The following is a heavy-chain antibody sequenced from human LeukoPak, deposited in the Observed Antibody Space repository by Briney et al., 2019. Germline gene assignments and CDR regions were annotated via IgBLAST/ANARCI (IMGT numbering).Heavy chain of an antibody. CDR2: MNPNSGNT. D-gene: IGHD3-3*01. CDR3: ARTYRAVTIFGVVIESFRGGYYYYGMDV. CDR1: GYTFSSYD. J-gene: IGHJ6*02. Sequence: ASVKVSCKASGYTFSSYDINWVRQAPGQGLEWMGWMNPNSGNTSYAQKFQGRVTMTRNTSISTAYMELSSLRSEDTAVYYCARTYRAVTIFGVVIESFRGGYYYYGMDVWGQGTAVTVSS. V-gene: IGHV1-8*01.